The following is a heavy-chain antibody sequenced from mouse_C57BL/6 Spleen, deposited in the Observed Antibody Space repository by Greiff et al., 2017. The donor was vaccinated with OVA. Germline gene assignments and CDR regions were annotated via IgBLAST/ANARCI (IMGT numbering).Heavy chain of an antibody. Sequence: EVQLKQSGPELVKPGASVKISCKASGYTFTDYYMNWVKQSHGKSLEWIGDINPNNGGTSYNQKFKGKATLTVDKSSSPAYMELRRLTSEDSAVYYCARSGRRYAMDYWGQGTSVTVSS. CDR1: GYTFTDYY. D-gene: IGHD3-1*01. J-gene: IGHJ4*01. CDR3: ARSGRRYAMDY. V-gene: IGHV1-26*01. CDR2: INPNNGGT.